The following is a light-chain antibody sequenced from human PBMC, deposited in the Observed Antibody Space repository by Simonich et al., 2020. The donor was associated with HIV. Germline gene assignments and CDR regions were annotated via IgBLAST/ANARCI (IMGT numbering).Light chain of an antibody. J-gene: IGKJ5*01. CDR1: QSVLYSSNNKNY. CDR2: WAS. Sequence: DIVMTQSPDSLAVSLGERATINCKSSQSVLYSSNNKNYLAWYQQKPGQPPKLLIYWASTRESGVPDRFSGSGSGTHFTLTISSLQAEDVAVYYCQQRSNWITFGQGTRLEIK. V-gene: IGKV4-1*01. CDR3: QQRSNWIT.